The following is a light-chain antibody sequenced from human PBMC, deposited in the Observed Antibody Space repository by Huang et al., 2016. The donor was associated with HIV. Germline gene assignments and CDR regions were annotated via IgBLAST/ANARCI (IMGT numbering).Light chain of an antibody. CDR3: LQHNGHPLT. CDR2: DAS. CDR1: QGISNR. Sequence: DIQMTQSPSVMSASVGDRVTISCRASQGISNRLVWFQQKPGRVPKRLIHDASSLESGVPTRFIGSGSGTGFTLTINSLQPEDFATYYCLQHNGHPLTFGGGTRVEIK. J-gene: IGKJ4*01. V-gene: IGKV1-17*03.